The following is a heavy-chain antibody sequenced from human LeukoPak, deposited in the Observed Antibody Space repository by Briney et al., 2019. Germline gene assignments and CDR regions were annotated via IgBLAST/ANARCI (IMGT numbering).Heavy chain of an antibody. Sequence: GSLRLSCAASGFTFSDYSMNLVRQAPGKGLEWISYIGISSGNTKYADSLKGRFTISGDKAKNSLHLKMNSLRVEDTAVYYCARDYKYAFDNWGQGTLVTVSS. V-gene: IGHV3-48*01. CDR2: IGISSGNT. CDR1: GFTFSDYS. D-gene: IGHD5-24*01. J-gene: IGHJ4*02. CDR3: ARDYKYAFDN.